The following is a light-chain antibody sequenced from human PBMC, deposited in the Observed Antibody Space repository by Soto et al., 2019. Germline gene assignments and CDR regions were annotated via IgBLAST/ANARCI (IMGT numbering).Light chain of an antibody. CDR3: VAWDDSLDAAV. CDR2: NNS. Sequence: QSALTQPPSASGTPGQSVTISCSGSNSNIGRNTVNWYQQLPGTAPKLVIYNNSERPSGVPDRFSGSQSGTSASLAISGLQSEDEAEYYCVAWDDSLDAAVIGGGTQLTVL. CDR1: NSNIGRNT. J-gene: IGLJ7*01. V-gene: IGLV1-44*01.